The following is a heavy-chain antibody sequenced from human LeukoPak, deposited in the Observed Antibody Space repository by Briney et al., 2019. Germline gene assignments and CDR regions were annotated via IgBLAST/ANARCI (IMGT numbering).Heavy chain of an antibody. V-gene: IGHV4-59*08. CDR1: GGSISSYY. CDR2: ICYSGST. CDR3: ARHRDSSGYYTQWFDY. J-gene: IGHJ4*02. D-gene: IGHD3-22*01. Sequence: SETLSLTCTVSGGSISSYYWSWIRQPPGKGLEWIGYICYSGSTNYNPSLKSRVTISVDTSKNQFSLKLSSVTAADTAVYYCARHRDSSGYYTQWFDYWGQGTLVTVSS.